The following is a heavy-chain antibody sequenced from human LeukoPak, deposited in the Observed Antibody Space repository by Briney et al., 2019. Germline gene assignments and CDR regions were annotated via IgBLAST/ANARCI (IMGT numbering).Heavy chain of an antibody. CDR1: GFTFSSYG. J-gene: IGHJ4*02. CDR2: IRYDGSNK. D-gene: IGHD3-22*01. Sequence: TGGSLRLSCAASGFTFSSYGMHWVRQAPGKGLEWVAFIRYDGSNKYYADSVKGRFTISRDNSKNTLYLQMNSLRAEDTAVYYCARDFHRRLYDSSGYYLYWGQGTLVTVSS. CDR3: ARDFHRRLYDSSGYYLY. V-gene: IGHV3-30*02.